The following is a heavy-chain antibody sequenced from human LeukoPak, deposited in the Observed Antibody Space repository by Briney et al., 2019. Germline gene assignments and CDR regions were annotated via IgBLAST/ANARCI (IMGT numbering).Heavy chain of an antibody. D-gene: IGHD3-16*02. CDR1: GGSFSGYY. CDR3: AGLDYVWGSYRVDY. CDR2: INHSGST. V-gene: IGHV4-34*01. Sequence: SETLSLTCAVYGGSFSGYYWSWIRQPPGKGLEWIGEINHSGSTNYNPSLKSRVTISVDTSKNQFSLKLSSVTAADTAVYYCAGLDYVWGSYRVDYWGQGTLVTVSS. J-gene: IGHJ4*02.